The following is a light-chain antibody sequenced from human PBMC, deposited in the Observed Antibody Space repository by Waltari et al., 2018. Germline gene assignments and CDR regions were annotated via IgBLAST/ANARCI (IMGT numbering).Light chain of an antibody. V-gene: IGKV1-5*03. Sequence: DIQMTQSPSTLSASVGDRVTITCRASQSISSWLAWYQQKPGKAPKLLIYKASSLESGVPSRFSGSGSGTEFTLTISGLQPDDFATYYCQQYNSYSLTFGQGTKLEIK. CDR1: QSISSW. CDR2: KAS. J-gene: IGKJ2*01. CDR3: QQYNSYSLT.